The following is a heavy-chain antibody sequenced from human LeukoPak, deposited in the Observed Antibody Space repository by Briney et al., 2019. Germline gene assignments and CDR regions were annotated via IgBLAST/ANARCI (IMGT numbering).Heavy chain of an antibody. CDR2: IYTSGST. V-gene: IGHV4-4*07. J-gene: IGHJ4*02. Sequence: SETLSLTCSVFGGSISSYHWSWIRQPAGKGLEWIGSIYTSGSTNSNPSLKNRITMSLDTSKNQFSLKLSSVTAADTAVYYCARERRGYCSSTSCYSWGQGTLVTVSS. D-gene: IGHD2-2*02. CDR1: GGSISSYH. CDR3: ARERRGYCSSTSCYS.